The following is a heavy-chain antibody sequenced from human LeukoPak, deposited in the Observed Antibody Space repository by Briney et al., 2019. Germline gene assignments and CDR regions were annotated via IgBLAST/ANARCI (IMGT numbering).Heavy chain of an antibody. V-gene: IGHV3-74*01. Sequence: GGSLRLSCAASGFIFSSYSMNWVRQAPGKGLVWVSRINSDGSSTSYADSVKGRFTISRDNAKNTLYLQMNSLRAEDTAVYYCARDPRIAAEDSSAFDIWGQGTMVTVSS. CDR2: INSDGSST. CDR3: ARDPRIAAEDSSAFDI. D-gene: IGHD6-13*01. J-gene: IGHJ3*02. CDR1: GFIFSSYS.